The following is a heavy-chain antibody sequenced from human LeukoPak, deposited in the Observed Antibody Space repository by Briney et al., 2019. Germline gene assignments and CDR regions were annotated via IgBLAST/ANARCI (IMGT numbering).Heavy chain of an antibody. CDR1: GGSISSGGYY. D-gene: IGHD2-2*01. V-gene: IGHV4-61*02. J-gene: IGHJ6*02. CDR3: ARDGVVPAAQIPKNYYYYYGMDV. Sequence: PSQTLSLTCTVSGGSISSGGYYWSWIRQHPGKGLEWIGRIYTSGSTNYNPSLKSRVTMSVDTSKNQFSLKLSSVTAADTAVYYCARDGVVPAAQIPKNYYYYYGMDVWGQGTTVTVSS. CDR2: IYTSGST.